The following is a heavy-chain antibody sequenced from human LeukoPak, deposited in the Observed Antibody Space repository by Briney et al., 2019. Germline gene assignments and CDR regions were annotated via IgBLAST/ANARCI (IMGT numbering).Heavy chain of an antibody. V-gene: IGHV3-30*02. CDR2: IRYDGSNK. J-gene: IGHJ3*02. D-gene: IGHD3-22*01. CDR3: ARDSGAYYYDSSGYYYDAFDI. Sequence: GGSLRLSCAASGFTFSSYGMHWVRQAPGKGLEWVAFIRYDGSNKYYADSVKGRFTISRDNAKDSLYLQMNSLRAEDTAVYYCARDSGAYYYDSSGYYYDAFDIWGQGTMVTVSS. CDR1: GFTFSSYG.